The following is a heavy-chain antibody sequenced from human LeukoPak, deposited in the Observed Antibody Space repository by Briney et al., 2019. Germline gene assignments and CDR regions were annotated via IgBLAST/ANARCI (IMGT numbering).Heavy chain of an antibody. Sequence: ASVKVSCKASGYTFTTYYIHWVRQAPGQGLEWMGWINPKTGGTTYAQKFQGRVTMTRDTSISTAYMELYRLTSDDTAVYYCARSPLAWGQGTLVTVSS. J-gene: IGHJ5*02. CDR2: INPKTGGT. CDR3: ARSPLA. CDR1: GYTFTTYY. V-gene: IGHV1-2*02.